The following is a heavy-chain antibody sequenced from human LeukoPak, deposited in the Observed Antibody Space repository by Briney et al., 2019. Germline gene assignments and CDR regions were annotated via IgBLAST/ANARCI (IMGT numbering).Heavy chain of an antibody. CDR2: IYSGGST. CDR1: GFTVSSNY. V-gene: IGHV3-66*01. CDR3: AREMRGPYYYGMDV. Sequence: GGSLRLSCAASGFTVSSNYMSWVRQAPGKGLEWVSVIYSGGSTYYADSVKGRFTISRDNSKNTLYLQMNSLRAEDTAAYYCAREMRGPYYYGMDVWGQGTTVTVSS. J-gene: IGHJ6*02.